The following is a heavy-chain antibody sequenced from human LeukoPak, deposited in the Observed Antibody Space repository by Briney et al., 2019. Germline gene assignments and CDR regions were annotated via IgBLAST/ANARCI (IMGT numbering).Heavy chain of an antibody. CDR3: AADRSHPRYSYGTHYYGMDV. D-gene: IGHD5-18*01. J-gene: IGHJ6*04. CDR2: IVVGSSNT. Sequence: SVKVSCKASGFTFTSSAVQWVRQARGQRLEWIGWIVVGSSNTNYAQKFQERVTITRDMSTSTAYTELSSLRSEDTAVYYCAADRSHPRYSYGTHYYGMDVWGKGTTVTVSS. V-gene: IGHV1-58*01. CDR1: GFTFTSSA.